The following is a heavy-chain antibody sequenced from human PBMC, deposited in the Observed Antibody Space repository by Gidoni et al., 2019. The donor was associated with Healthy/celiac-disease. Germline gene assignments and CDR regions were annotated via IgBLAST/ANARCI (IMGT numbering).Heavy chain of an antibody. J-gene: IGHJ5*02. CDR1: GFTFVDYA. CDR3: AKEAVAGSVDP. V-gene: IGHV3-9*01. CDR2: ISWNSGSI. D-gene: IGHD6-19*01. Sequence: EVQLVESGGGLVQPGRSLRLSCAASGFTFVDYAMHWVRQAPGKGLEWVSGISWNSGSIGYADSVKGRFTISRDNAKNSLYLQMNSLRAEDTALYYCAKEAVAGSVDPWGQGTLVTVSS.